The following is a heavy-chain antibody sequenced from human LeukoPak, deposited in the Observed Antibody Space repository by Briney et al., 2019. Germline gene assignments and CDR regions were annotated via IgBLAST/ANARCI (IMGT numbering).Heavy chain of an antibody. CDR1: RFTFSSYA. D-gene: IGHD3-22*01. CDR3: AREMYYYDSSGFFDY. V-gene: IGHV3-30-3*01. CDR2: ISYDGSNK. J-gene: IGHJ4*02. Sequence: GGSLRLSCAASRFTFSSYAMHWVRQAPGKGLEWVAVISYDGSNKYYADSVKGRFTISRDNSKNTLYLQMNSLRAEDTAVYYCAREMYYYDSSGFFDYWGQGTLVTVSS.